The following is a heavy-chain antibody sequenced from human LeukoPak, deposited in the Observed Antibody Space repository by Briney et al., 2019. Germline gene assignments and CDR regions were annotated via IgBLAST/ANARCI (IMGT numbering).Heavy chain of an antibody. V-gene: IGHV3-23*01. D-gene: IGHD3-9*01. CDR1: GFTVSDYS. CDR3: AKGRRVLRYFATSLHLFDY. J-gene: IGHJ4*02. CDR2: ISGSGSYT. Sequence: PGGSLRLSCAASGFTVSDYSMAWVRQAPGKGLEWVSAISGSGSYTDYADSVKGRFTISKDNSKNTLYMRMSSLRAEDTAVYYCAKGRRVLRYFATSLHLFDYWGQGTLVTVSS.